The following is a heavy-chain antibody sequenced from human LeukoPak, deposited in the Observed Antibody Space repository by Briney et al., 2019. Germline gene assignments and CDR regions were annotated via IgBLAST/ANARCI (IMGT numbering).Heavy chain of an antibody. Sequence: PGGSLRLSCAASEFTFSAYWMHWVRQAPGKGLVWVSRIRGDGSMTNYADSVKGRFTISRDNAKNTLYLQMNSLRLEGTAVYYCARENLAAAADYWGQGTVVTVSS. V-gene: IGHV3-74*01. CDR1: EFTFSAYW. J-gene: IGHJ4*02. CDR2: IRGDGSMT. D-gene: IGHD6-25*01. CDR3: ARENLAAAADY.